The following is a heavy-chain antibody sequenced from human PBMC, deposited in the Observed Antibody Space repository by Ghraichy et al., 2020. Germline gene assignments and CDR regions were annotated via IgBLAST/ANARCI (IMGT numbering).Heavy chain of an antibody. V-gene: IGHV3-23*01. CDR3: AKVHSSGWYQVKSGPFDY. J-gene: IGHJ4*02. Sequence: GGSLRLSCAASGFTFSNYAMSWVRQAPGKGLECVSSISGSGISTYYADSVKGRFTISRDNSKNTLYLQMNSLRSEDTAVYFCAKVHSSGWYQVKSGPFDYCGQGLLATVSS. CDR2: ISGSGIST. CDR1: GFTFSNYA. D-gene: IGHD6-19*01.